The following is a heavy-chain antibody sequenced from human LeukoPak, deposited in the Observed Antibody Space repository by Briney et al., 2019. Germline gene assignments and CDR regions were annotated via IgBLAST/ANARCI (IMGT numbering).Heavy chain of an antibody. CDR2: ISYDGSNK. CDR1: GFTFSSYG. J-gene: IGHJ3*02. Sequence: PGGSPRLSCAASGFTFSSYGMHWVRQAPGKGLEWVAVISYDGSNKYYADSVKGRFTISRDNSKNTLYLQMNSLRAEDTAVYYCAKVSELDSSSWGAFDIWGQGTMVTVSS. CDR3: AKVSELDSSSWGAFDI. D-gene: IGHD6-13*01. V-gene: IGHV3-30*18.